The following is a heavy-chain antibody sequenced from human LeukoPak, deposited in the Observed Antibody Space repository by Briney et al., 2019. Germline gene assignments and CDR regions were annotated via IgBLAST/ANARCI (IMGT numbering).Heavy chain of an antibody. Sequence: PSETLSLTCAVYGGSFSDYYWSWIRQPPGKGLEWIGEINHSGSTNYNPSLKSRVTISVDTSKNQFSLKLSSVTAADTAVYYCARDGSGYPTAQFDYWGQGTLVTVSS. J-gene: IGHJ4*02. V-gene: IGHV4-34*01. CDR3: ARDGSGYPTAQFDY. D-gene: IGHD3-22*01. CDR1: GGSFSDYY. CDR2: INHSGST.